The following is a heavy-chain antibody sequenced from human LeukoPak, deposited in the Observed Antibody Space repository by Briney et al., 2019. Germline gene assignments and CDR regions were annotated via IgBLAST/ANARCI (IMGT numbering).Heavy chain of an antibody. D-gene: IGHD6-19*01. CDR2: ISSRSGYM. Sequence: GGSLRLSCAGSGFTFSSYSMNWVRQAPGKGLEWVSSISSRSGYMYYADSVKGRFTISRDNAENSLYLQMNSLRAEDTAVYYCARFGSGWYYFDYWGQGTLVTVSS. V-gene: IGHV3-21*04. CDR3: ARFGSGWYYFDY. CDR1: GFTFSSYS. J-gene: IGHJ4*02.